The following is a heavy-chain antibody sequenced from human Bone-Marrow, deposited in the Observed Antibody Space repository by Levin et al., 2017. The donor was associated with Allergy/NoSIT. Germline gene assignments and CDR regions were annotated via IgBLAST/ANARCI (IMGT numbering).Heavy chain of an antibody. D-gene: IGHD3-10*01. CDR2: IYSGGST. CDR3: ARPVEYYYGSGVAYIDY. CDR1: GGSISSSNYY. V-gene: IGHV4-39*01. Sequence: PSETLSLTCTVSGGSISSSNYYWGWIRQPPGKGLEWIGSIYSGGSTYYNPSLKSRVTISVDTSKNQFSLRLSSVTAADTAVYYCARPVEYYYGSGVAYIDYWGLGTLVTVSS. J-gene: IGHJ4*02.